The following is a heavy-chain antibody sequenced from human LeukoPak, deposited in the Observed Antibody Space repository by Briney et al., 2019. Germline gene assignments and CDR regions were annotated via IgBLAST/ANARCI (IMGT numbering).Heavy chain of an antibody. V-gene: IGHV4-39*07. J-gene: IGHJ3*02. D-gene: IGHD2-2*01. Sequence: PSETLSLTCTVSGGSISSSSYYWGWIRQPPGKGLEWIGSIYYSGSTYYNPSLKSRVTISVDTSKNQFSLKLSSVTAADTAAYYCASKPRYCSSTSCYAFAFDIWGQGTMVTVSS. CDR1: GGSISSSSYY. CDR3: ASKPRYCSSTSCYAFAFDI. CDR2: IYYSGST.